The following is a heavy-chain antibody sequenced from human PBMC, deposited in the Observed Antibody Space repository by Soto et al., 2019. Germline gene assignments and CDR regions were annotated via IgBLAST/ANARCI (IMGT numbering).Heavy chain of an antibody. Sequence: QLQLQESGPGLVKPSETLSLTCTVSGGSISTRSYYWGWIRQPPGKGLEWIGSVYYSGSTYYNPSLKSRVTVSADTSKNDFYLKITSVTAADTAVYHCARHRIWGQGDVPGNNWFDPWGQGTLVTVSS. D-gene: IGHD1-26*01. J-gene: IGHJ5*02. CDR1: GGSISTRSYY. CDR2: VYYSGST. CDR3: ARHRIWGQGDVPGNNWFDP. V-gene: IGHV4-39*01.